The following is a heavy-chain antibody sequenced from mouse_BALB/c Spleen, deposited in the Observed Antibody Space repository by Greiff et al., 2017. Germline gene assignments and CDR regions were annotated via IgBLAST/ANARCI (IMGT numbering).Heavy chain of an antibody. CDR2: ISSGSSTI. CDR3: ARGFTTVVKGAMDY. CDR1: GFTFSSFG. D-gene: IGHD1-1*01. V-gene: IGHV5-17*02. Sequence: EVQLVESGGGLVQPGGSRKLSCAASGFTFSSFGMHWVRQAPEKGLEWVAYISSGSSTIYYADTVKGRFTISRDNPKNTLFLQMTSLRSEDTAMYYCARGFTTVVKGAMDYWGQGTSVTVSS. J-gene: IGHJ4*01.